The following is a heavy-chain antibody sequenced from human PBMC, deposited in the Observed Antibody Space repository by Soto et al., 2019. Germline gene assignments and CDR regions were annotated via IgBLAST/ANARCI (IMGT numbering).Heavy chain of an antibody. Sequence: EVQLVESGGGLVQPGGSLRLSCAASGFTLRTYWMHWVRQAPGKGLVWVSRINNDGSTTNYADAVKGRFTISRDNAKNTLYLQMNSLTAEDTAVYYCARVARGAWGVFDHWGQGTLVTVSS. CDR1: GFTLRTYW. J-gene: IGHJ4*02. D-gene: IGHD3-16*01. V-gene: IGHV3-74*01. CDR3: ARVARGAWGVFDH. CDR2: INNDGSTT.